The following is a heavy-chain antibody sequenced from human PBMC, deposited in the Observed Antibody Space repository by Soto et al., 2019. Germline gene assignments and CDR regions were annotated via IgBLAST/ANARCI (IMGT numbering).Heavy chain of an antibody. CDR1: GGSISSGGYY. V-gene: IGHV4-31*03. J-gene: IGHJ5*02. CDR2: IYYSGST. CDR3: ARTHYYGSGSLPNWFDP. Sequence: SETLSLTCTVSGGSISSGGYYWSWIRQHPGKGLEWIGYIYYSGSTYYNPSLKSRVTISVDTSKNQFSLKLSSVTAADTAVYYCARTHYYGSGSLPNWFDPWGQGTLVTVSS. D-gene: IGHD3-10*01.